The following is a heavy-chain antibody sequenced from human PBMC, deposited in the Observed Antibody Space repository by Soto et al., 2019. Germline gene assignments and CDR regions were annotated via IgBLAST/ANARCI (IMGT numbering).Heavy chain of an antibody. D-gene: IGHD6-19*01. Sequence: ASGKVSCKASVYTFTGYYMHWVRQAPGQGLEWMGWINPNSGGTNYAQKFQGWVTMTRDTSISTAYMELSRLRSDDTAVYYCAISSGWYYFDYWGQGTLVTVSS. J-gene: IGHJ4*02. CDR3: AISSGWYYFDY. CDR2: INPNSGGT. CDR1: VYTFTGYY. V-gene: IGHV1-2*04.